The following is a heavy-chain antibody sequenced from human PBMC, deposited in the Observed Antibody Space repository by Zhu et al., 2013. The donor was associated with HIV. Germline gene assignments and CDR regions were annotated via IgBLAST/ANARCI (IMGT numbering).Heavy chain of an antibody. J-gene: IGHJ3*02. CDR2: IIPIFGTA. CDR1: GGTFSSYA. V-gene: IGHV1-69*01. D-gene: IGHD2-15*01. Sequence: QVHLVQSGAEVKKPGSSVKVSCKASGGTFSSYAISWVRQAPGQGLEWMGGIIPIFGTANYAQKFQGRVTITADESTSTAYMELSSLRSEDTAVYYCARDRLRYCSGGSCYDDAFDIWGQGTMVTVSS. CDR3: ARDRLRYCSGGSCYDDAFDI.